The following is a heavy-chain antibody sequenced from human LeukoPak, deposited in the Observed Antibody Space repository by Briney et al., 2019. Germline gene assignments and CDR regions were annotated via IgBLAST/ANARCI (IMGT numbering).Heavy chain of an antibody. Sequence: PGGSLRLSCATSGFTFSRYGIHWVRQAPGKGLEWVTFIRADGSNKYYVDSVKGRFTISRDNSKNTLYLQMNSLRAEDTAVYYCAKDLLPRRPHYEWFDPWGQGTLVTVSS. D-gene: IGHD4-17*01. V-gene: IGHV3-30*02. CDR1: GFTFSRYG. J-gene: IGHJ5*02. CDR3: AKDLLPRRPHYEWFDP. CDR2: IRADGSNK.